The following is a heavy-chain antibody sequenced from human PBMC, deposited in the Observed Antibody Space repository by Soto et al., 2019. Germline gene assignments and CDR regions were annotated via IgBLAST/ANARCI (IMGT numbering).Heavy chain of an antibody. CDR2: VSGGGGSS. CDR3: VKLLRSWYGHNALDV. CDR1: GLTFSNYA. J-gene: IGHJ6*02. V-gene: IGHV3-23*01. D-gene: IGHD3-9*01. Sequence: GWSLRLSCTASGLTFSNYAMSWVRQAPGKGLEFVSFVSGGGGSSYSADSVKGRFTVSRDNLKSTLSLQMNSLRVEDMAVYYCVKLLRSWYGHNALDVWGQGTTVTVSS.